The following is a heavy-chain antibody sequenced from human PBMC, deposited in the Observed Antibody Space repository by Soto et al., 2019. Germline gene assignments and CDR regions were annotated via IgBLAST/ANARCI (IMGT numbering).Heavy chain of an antibody. CDR3: AREVECSSTTCQNYYKYGMSV. Sequence: QVQLVESGGGVVQPGKSLRLSCAASGFTASRYGMHWVRQAPGKGLEWVATLSYDGRTKNYADSVKGRFTISRDNSKNTLYLKMDSLRHEDTAVYYCAREVECSSTTCQNYYKYGMSVWGQGATVTVSS. CDR1: GFTASRYG. CDR2: LSYDGRTK. V-gene: IGHV3-30*05. J-gene: IGHJ6*02. D-gene: IGHD2-2*01.